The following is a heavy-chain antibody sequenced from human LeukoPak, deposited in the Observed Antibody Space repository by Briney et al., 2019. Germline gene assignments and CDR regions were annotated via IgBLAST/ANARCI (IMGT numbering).Heavy chain of an antibody. CDR3: ARIPGYGDFDAFDI. CDR1: GFTFSSYS. CDR2: ISSSSTYI. J-gene: IGHJ3*02. Sequence: GGSLRLSCAASGFTFSSYSMNGVRQAPGKGLEGVSSISSSSTYIYYADSVKGRFTISGENAKTTLYLKMNRLRDEDTALYYCARIPGYGDFDAFDIWGQGTMVTVSS. D-gene: IGHD4-17*01. V-gene: IGHV3-21*01.